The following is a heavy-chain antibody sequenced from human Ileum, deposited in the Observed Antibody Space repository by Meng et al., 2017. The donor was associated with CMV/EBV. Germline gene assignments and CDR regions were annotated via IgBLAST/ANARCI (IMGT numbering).Heavy chain of an antibody. CDR1: GTSYSVYY. V-gene: IGHV4-34*01. CDR3: XRGDDSSGYYWNRWGY. D-gene: IGHD3-22*01. J-gene: IGHJ4*02. CDR2: INHSRSN. Sequence: LLKPSGPLSITGAFHGTSYSVYYGSRIRQPPGKGLEWIGEINHSRSNNYNPSLKSRVTVSVDTSKNHFSLKLSSVTAADTAVYYCXRGDDSSGYYWNRWGYWGQGTLVTVSS.